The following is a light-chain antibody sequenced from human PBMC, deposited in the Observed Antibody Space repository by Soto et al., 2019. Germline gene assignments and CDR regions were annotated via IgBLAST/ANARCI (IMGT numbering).Light chain of an antibody. Sequence: EIVLTQSPGTLSLSPEERATLSCRASHSVSSSYLAWYQQKPGQAPRLLIYGASSRATGIPDRFSGSGSGTDLTLTISRLEPEDFAVYYCQQYGSSPPITFGQGTRLEIK. V-gene: IGKV3-20*01. J-gene: IGKJ5*01. CDR1: HSVSSSY. CDR3: QQYGSSPPIT. CDR2: GAS.